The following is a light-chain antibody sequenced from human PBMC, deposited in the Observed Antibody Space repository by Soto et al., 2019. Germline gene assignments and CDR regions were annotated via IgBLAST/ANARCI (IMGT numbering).Light chain of an antibody. CDR1: QSVSAY. V-gene: IGKV3-11*01. J-gene: IGKJ4*01. CDR2: DAS. CDR3: QQRSNWPLT. Sequence: EIVLTQSPATLSLSPGERATLSCRASQSVSAYLAWYQQKHGQAPTLLIYDASNRATGIPARFSGSGSGTDLTLTISSLEPEDFEVYYCQQRSNWPLTFGGGTKVDIK.